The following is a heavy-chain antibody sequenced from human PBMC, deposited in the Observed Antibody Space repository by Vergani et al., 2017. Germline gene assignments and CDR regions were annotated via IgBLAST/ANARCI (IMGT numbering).Heavy chain of an antibody. J-gene: IGHJ3*01. CDR2: ISWKSGAV. V-gene: IGHV3-9*01. CDR3: TKGSVYYHDSAGHGYDPYTGFDL. CDR1: VITFWKFG. D-gene: IGHD5-18*01. Sequence: EVDLVESGGGLAQPGGSLRLSCEASVITFWKFGMHWVRHGPGKGLEWVSGISWKSGAVDYAASVRGRFTISRDNAKNSLFLEMNSLSFEDTAVYFCTKGSVYYHDSAGHGYDPYTGFDLWGQGTLVTVSS.